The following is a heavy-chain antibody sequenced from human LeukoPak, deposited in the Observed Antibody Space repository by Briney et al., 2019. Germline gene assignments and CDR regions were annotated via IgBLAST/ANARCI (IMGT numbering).Heavy chain of an antibody. Sequence: GGSLRLSCAASGITFGNNWMHWVRRGPGKGLVWISRINSDGGGAIYADSVKGRFTVSRDNAKNTLYLQMNSLRAEDTAVYYCARDVPHNWFDTWGQGTLVTVSS. CDR1: GITFGNNW. CDR3: ARDVPHNWFDT. V-gene: IGHV3-74*01. CDR2: INSDGGGA. J-gene: IGHJ5*02.